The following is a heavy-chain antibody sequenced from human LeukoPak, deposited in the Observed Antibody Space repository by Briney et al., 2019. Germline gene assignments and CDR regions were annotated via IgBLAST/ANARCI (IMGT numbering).Heavy chain of an antibody. V-gene: IGHV3-23*01. CDR3: ARDVAVIAFDY. CDR1: GFTFSSYA. CDR2: ISSSADST. Sequence: PGGSLRLSCEASGFTFSSYAMSWVRQAPGKGLAWVSVISSSADSTYYADSVKGRFTISRDNSKNTLYLQMNNLRAEDTAVYYCARDVAVIAFDYWGQGTLVTVSS. J-gene: IGHJ4*02. D-gene: IGHD2-15*01.